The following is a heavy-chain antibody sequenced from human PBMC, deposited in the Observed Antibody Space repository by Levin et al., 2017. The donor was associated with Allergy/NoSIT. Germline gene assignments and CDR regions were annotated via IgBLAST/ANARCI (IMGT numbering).Heavy chain of an antibody. J-gene: IGHJ5*02. CDR1: GFTFSNYA. Sequence: SCSASGFTFSNYALHWVRQAPGKGLEYVSAISGNGGSTSYADSVKGRFTISRDNSKNTLYLQMSSLRTEDTAVYYCVKGWGLERRASWFDPWGQGTLVTVSS. CDR3: VKGWGLERRASWFDP. D-gene: IGHD1-1*01. CDR2: ISGNGGST. V-gene: IGHV3-64D*06.